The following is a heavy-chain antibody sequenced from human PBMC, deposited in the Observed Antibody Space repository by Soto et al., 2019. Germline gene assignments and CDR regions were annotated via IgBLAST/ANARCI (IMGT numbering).Heavy chain of an antibody. CDR3: ARFDTRGSGSYYHYGMDV. D-gene: IGHD3-10*01. J-gene: IGHJ6*02. CDR1: GGTFSSYA. CDR2: IIPIFGTA. Sequence: SVKVSCKASGGTFSSYAISWVRQAPGQGLEWMGGIIPIFGTANYAQKFQGRVTITADESTSTAYMKLSSLRSEDTAVYYCARFDTRGSGSYYHYGMDVWGQGTTVTVSS. V-gene: IGHV1-69*13.